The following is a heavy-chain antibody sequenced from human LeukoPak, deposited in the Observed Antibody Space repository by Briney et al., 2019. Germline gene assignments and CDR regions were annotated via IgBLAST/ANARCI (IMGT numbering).Heavy chain of an antibody. CDR1: GYTFTSYA. J-gene: IGHJ4*02. CDR2: INAYNANA. D-gene: IGHD4-17*01. Sequence: ASVKVSCKASGYTFTSYAITWVRQAPGQGLEWMGWINAYNANANYAQKLQGRVTMTTDTSTSTAYMELRSLGSDDTAVYYCARGALRYGDPSFDYWGQGTLVTVSS. CDR3: ARGALRYGDPSFDY. V-gene: IGHV1-18*01.